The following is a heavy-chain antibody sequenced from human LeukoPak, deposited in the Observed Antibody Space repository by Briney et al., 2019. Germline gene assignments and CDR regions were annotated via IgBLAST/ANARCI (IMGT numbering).Heavy chain of an antibody. Sequence: SETLSLTCTVSGGSISSYYWSWIRQPPGKGLEWIGYIYYSGSTNYNPSLKSRVTISVDTSKNQFSLKLSSVTAADTAVYYCASWRYYYDSSGNDAFDIWGQGTMVTVSS. J-gene: IGHJ3*02. V-gene: IGHV4-59*01. CDR1: GGSISSYY. CDR2: IYYSGST. CDR3: ASWRYYYDSSGNDAFDI. D-gene: IGHD3-22*01.